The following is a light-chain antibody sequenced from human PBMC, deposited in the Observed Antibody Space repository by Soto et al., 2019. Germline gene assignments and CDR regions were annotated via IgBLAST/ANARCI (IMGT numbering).Light chain of an antibody. V-gene: IGKV3-20*01. J-gene: IGKJ1*01. CDR2: GAS. CDR1: QSVSSSY. CDR3: QQDGSSQWT. Sequence: EIVLTQSPDTLSLSPGERATLSCRASQSVSSSYLAWYQQKPGQAPRLLIYGASSRATGIPDRFSGSGSGTDFTLTISRLEPEDFAVYYCQQDGSSQWTFGQGTKADIK.